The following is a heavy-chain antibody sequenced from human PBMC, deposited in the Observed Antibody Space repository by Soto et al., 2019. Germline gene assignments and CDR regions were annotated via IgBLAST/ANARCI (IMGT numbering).Heavy chain of an antibody. CDR3: TTFSGVPTVTS. V-gene: IGHV3-15*01. Sequence: GGSLRLSCAASGFIFKNAWMNWVRQASGKGLEWVGRITTSGGTADYAAPVKGRFTISRDDSTNTLYLQMNSLKTEDTAVYYCTTFSGVPTVTSWGQGTLVTVSS. J-gene: IGHJ5*02. CDR2: ITTSGGTA. CDR1: GFIFKNAW. D-gene: IGHD5-12*01.